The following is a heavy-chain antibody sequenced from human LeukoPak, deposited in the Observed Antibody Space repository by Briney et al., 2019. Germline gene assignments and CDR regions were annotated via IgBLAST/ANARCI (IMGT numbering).Heavy chain of an antibody. D-gene: IGHD4-17*01. CDR1: GFTFSSYA. Sequence: GGSLRLSCAASGFTFSSYAMSWVRQAPGKGLEWVSAISGSGGSTCYADSVKGRFTISRDNSKNTLYLQMNSLRAEDTAVYYCAKVLFGDLGVWYFDYWGQGTLVTVSS. CDR2: ISGSGGST. CDR3: AKVLFGDLGVWYFDY. J-gene: IGHJ4*02. V-gene: IGHV3-23*01.